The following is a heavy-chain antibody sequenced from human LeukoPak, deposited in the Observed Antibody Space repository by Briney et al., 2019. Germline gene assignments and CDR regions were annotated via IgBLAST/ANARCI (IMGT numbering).Heavy chain of an antibody. J-gene: IGHJ4*02. CDR3: ARGDSGSYWD. Sequence: SETLSLTCTVSGGSISSSSYYWGWIRQPPGNGLEWIGSIYYSGSTYYNPSLKSRVTISVDTSKNQFSLKLSSVTAADTAVYYCARGDSGSYWDWGQGTLVTVSS. CDR2: IYYSGST. CDR1: GGSISSSSYY. D-gene: IGHD3-10*01. V-gene: IGHV4-39*07.